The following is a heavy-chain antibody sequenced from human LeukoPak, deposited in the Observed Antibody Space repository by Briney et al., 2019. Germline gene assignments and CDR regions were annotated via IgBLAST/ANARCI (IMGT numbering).Heavy chain of an antibody. CDR2: IYWNEDK. J-gene: IGHJ2*01. D-gene: IGHD4-11*01. Sequence: ESGPTLVKPTQTLTLTCTFSGFSLTTSGLGVGWIRHPPGKALEWLALIYWNEDKRYSPSLNSRLTITKDTSENQVVLTMTNVDPVDTGTYYCAHSADDYSDYVSWYFALWGRGTLVTVSS. CDR3: AHSADDYSDYVSWYFAL. CDR1: GFSLTTSGLG. V-gene: IGHV2-5*01.